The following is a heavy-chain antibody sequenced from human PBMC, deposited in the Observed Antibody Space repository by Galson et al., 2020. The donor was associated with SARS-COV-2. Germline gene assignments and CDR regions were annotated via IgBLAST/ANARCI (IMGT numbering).Heavy chain of an antibody. CDR3: ARLAGYNGYDLDWYFDR. CDR1: GYRFTSYW. Sequence: GESLKISCKGSGYRFTSYWIAWVRQMPGKGLEWMGIIYHGYSDTRYSPSFPGQVTISADKSISTAYLQWSSLKSSDTAMYYCARLAGYNGYDLDWYFDRWGRGTLLTVSS. J-gene: IGHJ2*01. D-gene: IGHD5-12*01. V-gene: IGHV5-51*01. CDR2: IYHGYSDT.